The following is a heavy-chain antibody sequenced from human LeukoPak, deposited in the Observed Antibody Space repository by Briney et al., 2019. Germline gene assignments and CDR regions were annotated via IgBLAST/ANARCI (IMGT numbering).Heavy chain of an antibody. Sequence: SETLSLTCAVYGGSFSGYYWSRIRQPPGKGLEWIGEINHSGSTNYNPSLKSRVTISVDTSKNQFSLKLSSVTAADTAVYYCARGWFGYCSGGSCYFLDYWGQGTLVTVSS. CDR1: GGSFSGYY. CDR2: INHSGST. V-gene: IGHV4-34*01. D-gene: IGHD2-15*01. CDR3: ARGWFGYCSGGSCYFLDY. J-gene: IGHJ4*02.